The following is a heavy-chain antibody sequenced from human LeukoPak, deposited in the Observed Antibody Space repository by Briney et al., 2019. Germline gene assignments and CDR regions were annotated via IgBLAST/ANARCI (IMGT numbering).Heavy chain of an antibody. CDR1: GFTFSSYA. CDR3: AKAVTYYYDSSGYFDY. J-gene: IGHJ4*02. V-gene: IGHV3-23*01. D-gene: IGHD3-22*01. Sequence: GGSLRLSXAASGFTFSSYAMSWVRQAPGKGLEWVSAISGSGGSTYYADSVKGRFTISRDNSKNTLYLQMNSLRAEDTAVYYCAKAVTYYYDSSGYFDYWGQGTLVTVSS. CDR2: ISGSGGST.